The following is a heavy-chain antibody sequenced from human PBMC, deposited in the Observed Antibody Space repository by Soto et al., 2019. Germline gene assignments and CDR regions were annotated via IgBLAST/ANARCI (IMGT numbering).Heavy chain of an antibody. CDR1: GYSFTSYW. Sequence: GESLKISCKGSGYSFTSYWIGWVRQMPGKGLEWMGIIYPGDSDTRYSPSFQGQVTISADKSISTAYLQWSSLKASDTAMYYFARHGYGYYYYYYGMDVWGQRTTVTVSS. D-gene: IGHD5-18*01. J-gene: IGHJ6*02. CDR2: IYPGDSDT. CDR3: ARHGYGYYYYYYGMDV. V-gene: IGHV5-51*01.